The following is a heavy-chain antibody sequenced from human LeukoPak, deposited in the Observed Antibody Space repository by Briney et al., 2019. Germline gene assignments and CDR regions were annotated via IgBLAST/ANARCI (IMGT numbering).Heavy chain of an antibody. V-gene: IGHV3-64*01. CDR2: ISSDGGST. CDR3: ARSTGYTSGGPDY. CDR1: GFTFSSYA. J-gene: IGHJ4*02. Sequence: PGGSLRLSCAASGFTFSSYAMHWVRQAPGKGLEYVSGISSDGGSTYYANSVKGRFTISRDNSKNTMYLQMGSLRAEDMALYYCARSTGYTSGGPDYWGQGTLVTVSS. D-gene: IGHD1-26*01.